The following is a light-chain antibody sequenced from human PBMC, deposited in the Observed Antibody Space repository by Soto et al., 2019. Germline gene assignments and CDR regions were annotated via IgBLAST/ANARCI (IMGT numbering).Light chain of an antibody. V-gene: IGLV2-14*01. CDR2: EVS. CDR1: SSDVGGYKY. Sequence: QSALTQPASVSGSPGQSITISCTGTSSDVGGYKYVSWYQQHPGKAPKLMIYEVSNRPSGVSNRFSGSKSGNTASLTISGLQAEDEADYYCSSFTTISTYVFGPGTKVTVL. CDR3: SSFTTISTYV. J-gene: IGLJ1*01.